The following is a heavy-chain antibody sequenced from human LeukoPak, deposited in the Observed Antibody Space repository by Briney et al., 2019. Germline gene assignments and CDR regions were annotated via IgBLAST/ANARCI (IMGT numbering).Heavy chain of an antibody. J-gene: IGHJ4*02. CDR2: INPNSGNT. D-gene: IGHD6-13*01. Sequence: ASVKVSCKASGYTFTGYYMHWVRQAPGQGLEWMGWINPNSGNTGYAQKFQGRVTMTRNTSISTAYMELSSLRSEDTAVYYCAASSSWYGIDYWGQGTLVTVSS. CDR1: GYTFTGYY. V-gene: IGHV1-8*02. CDR3: AASSSWYGIDY.